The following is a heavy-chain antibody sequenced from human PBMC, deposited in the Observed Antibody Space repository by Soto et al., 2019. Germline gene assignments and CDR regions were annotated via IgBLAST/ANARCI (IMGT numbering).Heavy chain of an antibody. Sequence: GGSLRLSCSGSGFTLSNYEMNWVRQAPGKGLEWVSYISTGGSSIYYADSVKGRFTIARDNGKNSVYLQMSSLRAEDTATYYCARERGGLSGADVWGQGTTVTVSS. CDR1: GFTLSNYE. J-gene: IGHJ6*02. CDR3: ARERGGLSGADV. V-gene: IGHV3-48*03. D-gene: IGHD1-26*01. CDR2: ISTGGSSI.